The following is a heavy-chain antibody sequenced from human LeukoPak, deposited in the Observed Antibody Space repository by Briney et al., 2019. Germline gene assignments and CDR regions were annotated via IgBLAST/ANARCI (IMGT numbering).Heavy chain of an antibody. V-gene: IGHV4-34*01. CDR1: GGSFSGYY. J-gene: IGHJ6*03. CDR2: INHSGST. CDR3: ARGPRRYYYYYMDV. Sequence: SETLSLTRAVYGGSFSGYYWSWIRQPPGKGLEWIGEINHSGSTNYNPSLKSRVTISVDTSKNQFSLKLSSVTAADTAVYYCARGPRRYYYYYMDVWGKGTTVTVSS.